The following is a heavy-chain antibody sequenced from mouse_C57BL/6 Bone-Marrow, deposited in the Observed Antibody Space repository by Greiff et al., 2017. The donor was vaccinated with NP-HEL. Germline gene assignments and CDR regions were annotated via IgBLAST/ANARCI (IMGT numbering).Heavy chain of an antibody. CDR1: GYTFTSYW. V-gene: IGHV1-64*01. Sequence: VQLQQPGAELVKPGASVKLSCKASGYTFTSYWMHWVKQRPGQGLEWIGMIHPNSGSTNYNEKFKSKATLTVDKSSSTAYMQLSSLTSEDSAVYYCARKAITFYAMDYWGQGTSVTVSS. CDR3: ARKAITFYAMDY. D-gene: IGHD1-1*01. J-gene: IGHJ4*01. CDR2: IHPNSGST.